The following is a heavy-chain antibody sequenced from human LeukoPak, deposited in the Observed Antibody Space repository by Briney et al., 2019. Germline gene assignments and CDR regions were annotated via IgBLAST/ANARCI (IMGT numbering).Heavy chain of an antibody. Sequence: PGGSLRLSCGGSGFTLSSYWMTWVRQAPGKGLEWVANIKEDGSERHYVDSVKGRFTISRDNAENSLYLQMNSPRAEDTAVYYCARMGTMGAASYNSYYYYMDVWGKGTTVTVSS. D-gene: IGHD2-15*01. J-gene: IGHJ6*03. CDR1: GFTLSSYW. CDR3: ARMGTMGAASYNSYYYYMDV. V-gene: IGHV3-7*01. CDR2: IKEDGSER.